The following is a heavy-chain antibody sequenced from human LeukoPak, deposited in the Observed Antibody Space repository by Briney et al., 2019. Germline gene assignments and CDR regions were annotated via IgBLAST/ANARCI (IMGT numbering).Heavy chain of an antibody. CDR3: ARAILTASGFVWHFDL. Sequence: SETLSLTCAVYGGSFSGYYWSWIRQPPGKGLEWIGYTHYSGSGYNNPSLKSRVTISVDTSKSQFSLKLNSVTAADTAVYFCARAILTASGFVWHFDLWGRGTLVTVSS. V-gene: IGHV4-34*09. D-gene: IGHD3-3*01. J-gene: IGHJ2*01. CDR1: GGSFSGYY. CDR2: THYSGSG.